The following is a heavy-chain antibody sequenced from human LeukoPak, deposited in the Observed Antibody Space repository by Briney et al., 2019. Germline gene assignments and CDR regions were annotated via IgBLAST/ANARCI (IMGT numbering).Heavy chain of an antibody. CDR1: GFTFSSYW. V-gene: IGHV4-59*01. CDR3: ARVSGYDWESFYDY. CDR2: IYYSGST. J-gene: IGHJ4*02. D-gene: IGHD5-12*01. Sequence: PGGSLRLSCAASGFTFSSYWMSWVRQAPGKGLEWIGYIYYSGSTNYNPSLKSRVTISVDTSKNQFSLKLRSVTAADTAVYYCARVSGYDWESFYDYWGQGTLVTVSS.